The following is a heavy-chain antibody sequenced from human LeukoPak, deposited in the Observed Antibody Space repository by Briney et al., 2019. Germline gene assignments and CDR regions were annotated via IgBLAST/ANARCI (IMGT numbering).Heavy chain of an antibody. CDR3: SSGNEFDY. J-gene: IGHJ4*02. V-gene: IGHV3-7*01. CDR1: GFTFGDYW. D-gene: IGHD1-1*01. Sequence: LTGGSLRLSCAGSGFTFGDYWMSWVRQAPGKGLEWVANIKQDGSVKQYVDSVKGRFTISRDNAKNSVYLQMNSLRAEDTAVYYCSSGNEFDYWGQGTLVTVSS. CDR2: IKQDGSVK.